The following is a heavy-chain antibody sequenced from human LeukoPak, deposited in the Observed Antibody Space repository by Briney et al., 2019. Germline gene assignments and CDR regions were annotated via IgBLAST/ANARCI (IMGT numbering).Heavy chain of an antibody. Sequence: GGSLRLSCAASGFTFSSYAMHWVRQAPGKGLEWVAVISYDGSNKYYADSVKGRFAISRDNSKNTLYLQMNSLRAEDTAVYYCARGESRGDLTHFDYWGRGTLVSVSS. CDR1: GFTFSSYA. D-gene: IGHD4-17*01. V-gene: IGHV3-30*09. J-gene: IGHJ4*02. CDR3: ARGESRGDLTHFDY. CDR2: ISYDGSNK.